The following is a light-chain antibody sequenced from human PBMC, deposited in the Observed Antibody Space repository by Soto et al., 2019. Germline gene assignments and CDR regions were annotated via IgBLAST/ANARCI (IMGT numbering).Light chain of an antibody. Sequence: QSVLTQPASVSGSPGQSITISCTGTSXDLAIYNYVSWYQQQPGKAPKLMIYQATNRPSGVSNRFSGSRSGNTASLTISGLQAEDEADYYCSSYTDSSNYVFGTGTKVTVL. J-gene: IGLJ1*01. CDR2: QAT. CDR1: SXDLAIYNY. CDR3: SSYTDSSNYV. V-gene: IGLV2-14*01.